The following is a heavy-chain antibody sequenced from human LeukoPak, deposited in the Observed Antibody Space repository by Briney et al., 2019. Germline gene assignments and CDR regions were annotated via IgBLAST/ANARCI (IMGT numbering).Heavy chain of an antibody. D-gene: IGHD4-17*01. CDR2: IYYSGST. J-gene: IGHJ3*02. V-gene: IGHV4-59*01. CDR3: ARESDYAGAFDI. Sequence: SETLSLTCTVSGGSISSYYWSWLRQPPGKGLEWIGYIYYSGSTNYNPSLKSRVTISVDTSKNQFSLKLSSATAADTAVYYCARESDYAGAFDIWGQGTMVTVSS. CDR1: GGSISSYY.